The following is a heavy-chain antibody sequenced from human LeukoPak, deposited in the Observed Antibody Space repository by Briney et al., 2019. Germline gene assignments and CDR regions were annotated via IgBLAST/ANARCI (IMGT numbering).Heavy chain of an antibody. V-gene: IGHV4-4*02. CDR1: GGSISSSNW. D-gene: IGHD6-13*01. CDR2: IHQSGST. CDR3: ARRRIGHQLVLGY. J-gene: IGHJ4*02. Sequence: SETLSLTCAVSGGSISSSNWWSWVRQPPGKGLEWIGEIHQSGSTDYNPSLKSRVTISVDKSKNQFSLNLSSVTAADTAVYYCARRRIGHQLVLGYWGQGALVTVSS.